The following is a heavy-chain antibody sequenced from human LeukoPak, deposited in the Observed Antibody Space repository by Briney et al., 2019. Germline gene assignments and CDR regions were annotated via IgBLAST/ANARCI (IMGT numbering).Heavy chain of an antibody. D-gene: IGHD3-22*01. V-gene: IGHV1-18*01. CDR1: GYTFTSYG. J-gene: IGHJ5*02. Sequence: ASVKVSCKASGYTFTSYGISWVRQAPGQGLEWMGWINAYNGNTNYAQKLQGRVTMTTDTSTSTAYMELRSLRSDDTAVHYCARLTPDSSGYYLYGNWFDPWGQGTLVTVSS. CDR2: INAYNGNT. CDR3: ARLTPDSSGYYLYGNWFDP.